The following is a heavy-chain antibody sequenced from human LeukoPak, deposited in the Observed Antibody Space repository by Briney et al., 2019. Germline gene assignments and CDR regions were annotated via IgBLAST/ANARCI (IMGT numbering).Heavy chain of an antibody. CDR2: ISAYNGNT. D-gene: IGHD3-22*01. V-gene: IGHV1-18*01. CDR1: GYTFTSYG. CDR3: ARVHYYDSSGYYYSFGY. J-gene: IGHJ4*02. Sequence: ASVKVSCKASGYTFTSYGISWVRQAPGQGLEWMGWISAYNGNTNYAQKLQGRVTMTTDTSTSTAYMELRSLRSDDTAVYYCARVHYYDSSGYYYSFGYWGQGTLVTVSS.